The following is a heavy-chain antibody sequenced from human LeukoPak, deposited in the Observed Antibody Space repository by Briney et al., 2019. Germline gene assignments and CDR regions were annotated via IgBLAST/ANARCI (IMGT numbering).Heavy chain of an antibody. D-gene: IGHD6-19*01. CDR2: ICAYNGNT. CDR1: GYTFTTYG. CDR3: ARSGEWLEGEGYFDY. V-gene: IGHV1-18*01. Sequence: ASVKVSCKASGYTFTTYGISWVRQAPGQGLEWMGWICAYNGNTNYPQKLQGRVTMTTDTSTNTVYMELRSLRSDDTAVYYCARSGEWLEGEGYFDYWGQGTLVTVSS. J-gene: IGHJ4*02.